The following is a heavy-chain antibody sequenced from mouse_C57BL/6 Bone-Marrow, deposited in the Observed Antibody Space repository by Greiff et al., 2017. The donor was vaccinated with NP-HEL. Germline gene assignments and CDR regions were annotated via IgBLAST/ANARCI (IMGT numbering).Heavy chain of an antibody. CDR2: ISSGSSTI. J-gene: IGHJ1*03. CDR1: GFTFSDYG. CDR3: ARVILRGYFDV. Sequence: EVKLMESGGGLVKPGGSLKLSCAASGFTFSDYGMHWVRQAPEKGLEWVAYISSGSSTIYYADTVKGRFTISRDNAKNTLFLQMTSLRSEDTAMYYCARVILRGYFDVWGTGTTVTVSS. V-gene: IGHV5-17*01. D-gene: IGHD1-1*01.